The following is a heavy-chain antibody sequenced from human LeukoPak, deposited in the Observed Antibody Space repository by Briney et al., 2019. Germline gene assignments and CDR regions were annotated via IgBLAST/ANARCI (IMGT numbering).Heavy chain of an antibody. Sequence: TSETLSLTCAVYGGSFSGYYWSWIRQPPGKGLEWIGEINHSRSTNYNPSLNSPATISVDTSKNQFSLNLTSVTGADTALYYCARGGGYYSYHEAFDMWGQGTMVTVSS. V-gene: IGHV4-34*01. CDR3: ARGGGYYSYHEAFDM. D-gene: IGHD3-22*01. CDR2: INHSRST. CDR1: GGSFSGYY. J-gene: IGHJ3*02.